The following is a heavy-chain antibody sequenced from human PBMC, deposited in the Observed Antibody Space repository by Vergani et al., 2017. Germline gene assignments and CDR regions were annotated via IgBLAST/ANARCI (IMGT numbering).Heavy chain of an antibody. Sequence: QVQLVQSGAEVKKPGASVKVSCKASGYTFTSYAMHWVRQAPGQRLEWMGWSNAGNGNTKYSQEFQGRVTITRDTSASTAYMELNSQRAEDTAVYYCAKDQYSSSWYRVGSYYGMDVWGQGTTVTVSS. J-gene: IGHJ6*02. CDR3: AKDQYSSSWYRVGSYYGMDV. V-gene: IGHV1-3*02. D-gene: IGHD6-13*01. CDR2: SNAGNGNT. CDR1: GYTFTSYA.